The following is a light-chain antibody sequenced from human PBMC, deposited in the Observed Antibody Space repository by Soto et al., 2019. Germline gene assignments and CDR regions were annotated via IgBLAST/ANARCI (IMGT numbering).Light chain of an antibody. CDR1: SSDVGGYNY. J-gene: IGLJ3*02. Sequence: QSALTQSPSASGSPGQSVTISCTGTSSDVGGYNYVSWYQHHPGKAPKLIIYEVSKRPSGVPDRFSGSKSANTASLTVSGLQAEDEAFYYCSSTAGNNNLVFGGGTKVTVL. CDR2: EVS. V-gene: IGLV2-8*01. CDR3: SSTAGNNNLV.